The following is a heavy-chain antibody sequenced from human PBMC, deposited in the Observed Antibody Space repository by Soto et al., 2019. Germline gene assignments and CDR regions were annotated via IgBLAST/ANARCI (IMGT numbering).Heavy chain of an antibody. V-gene: IGHV1-46*01. CDR3: PFTSGTFLFDF. CDR1: GYTFTSYS. D-gene: IGHD3-10*01. Sequence: QVQLVQSGAEVKKPGASVKVSCKASGYTFTSYSIHWVRQAPGQGLEWMAIINRSGDSTSYAQKFQGRVTMTSDTSTSTVYMELSSLRSEDTAVYYCPFTSGTFLFDFWGQGTLVTVSS. CDR2: INRSGDST. J-gene: IGHJ4*02.